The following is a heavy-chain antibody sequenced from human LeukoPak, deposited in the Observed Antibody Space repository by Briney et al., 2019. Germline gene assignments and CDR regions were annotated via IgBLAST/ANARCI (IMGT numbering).Heavy chain of an antibody. CDR1: GGSISNYY. Sequence: PSETLSLTCTVSGGSISNYYWNWIRQTPGKGLEWIGYIYYSGTTNYNPSLKSRVSMSVDTSKNQFSLKLSSVTAADTAVYYCARQIVVVPAATRYYYYYYMDVWGKGTTVTISS. CDR2: IYYSGTT. J-gene: IGHJ6*03. D-gene: IGHD2-2*01. CDR3: ARQIVVVPAATRYYYYYYMDV. V-gene: IGHV4-59*08.